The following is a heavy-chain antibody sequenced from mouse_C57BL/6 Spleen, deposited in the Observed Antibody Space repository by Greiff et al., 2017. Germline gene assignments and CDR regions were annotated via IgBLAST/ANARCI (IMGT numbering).Heavy chain of an antibody. CDR2: ISSGGDYI. V-gene: IGHV5-9-1*02. CDR3: TSDYGSSYGYFDV. CDR1: GFTFSSYA. D-gene: IGHD1-1*01. J-gene: IGHJ1*03. Sequence: EVQLVESGAGLVKPGGSLKLSCAASGFTFSSYAMSWVRQTPEKRLEWVAYISSGGDYIYYADTVKGRFTISSDNARNTLYLQMSSLKSEDTAMYYCTSDYGSSYGYFDVWGTGTTVTVSS.